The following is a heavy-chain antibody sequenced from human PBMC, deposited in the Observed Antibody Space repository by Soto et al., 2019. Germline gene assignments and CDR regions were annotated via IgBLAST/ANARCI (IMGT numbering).Heavy chain of an antibody. J-gene: IGHJ4*02. Sequence: VQLLESGGGLVQPGGSLRLSCAASGITFSSYAMSWVRQAPGKGLEWVSTISGSGGSTHYADSVKGRFTISRDNSNNTLYVQMNSLSAEDTDVYYCEKAEMWSGEAVSSVHWGQGTLVTVSS. V-gene: IGHV3-23*01. CDR2: ISGSGGST. CDR1: GITFSSYA. D-gene: IGHD3-10*01. CDR3: EKAEMWSGEAVSSVH.